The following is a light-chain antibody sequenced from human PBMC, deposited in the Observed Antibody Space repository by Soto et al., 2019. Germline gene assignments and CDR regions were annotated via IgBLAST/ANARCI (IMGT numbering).Light chain of an antibody. Sequence: QSALTQPASVSGSPGQSITISCTGTSSDVGNYNYVSWYQQYPGRVPKLLIYEVSNRPSGVSNRFSGSKSGNTASLTISGLQAEDEADYYCSSYTSSSTLVFGGGTQLTVL. CDR2: EVS. CDR3: SSYTSSSTLV. J-gene: IGLJ2*01. V-gene: IGLV2-14*01. CDR1: SSDVGNYNY.